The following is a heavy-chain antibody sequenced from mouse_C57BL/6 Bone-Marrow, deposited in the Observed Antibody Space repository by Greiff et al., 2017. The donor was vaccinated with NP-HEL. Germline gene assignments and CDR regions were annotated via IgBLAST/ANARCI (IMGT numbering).Heavy chain of an antibody. D-gene: IGHD1-1*01. Sequence: QVQLQQSGAELAKPGASVKLSCKASGYTFTSYWMHWVKQRPGQGLEWIGMIHPNSGSTNYNEKFKSKATLTVDKSSSTAYMQLSSLTSEDSAVYYCARERVYYYGSSYYFDYWGQGTTLTVSS. J-gene: IGHJ2*01. CDR2: IHPNSGST. CDR1: GYTFTSYW. V-gene: IGHV1-64*01. CDR3: ARERVYYYGSSYYFDY.